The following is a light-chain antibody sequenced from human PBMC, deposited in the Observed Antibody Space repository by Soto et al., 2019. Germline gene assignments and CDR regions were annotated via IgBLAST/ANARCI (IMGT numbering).Light chain of an antibody. CDR1: QGIISY. CDR3: QQYYSYPLT. J-gene: IGKJ4*01. V-gene: IGKV1-8*01. CDR2: AAS. Sequence: AIRMTQSPSSLSASTGDRVTITCRASQGIISYLAWYQQKPGKAPKLLIYAASTLQSGVPPRFSGSGSGTDFTLTISCLQSEDFATYYCQQYYSYPLTFGGGTKVDIK.